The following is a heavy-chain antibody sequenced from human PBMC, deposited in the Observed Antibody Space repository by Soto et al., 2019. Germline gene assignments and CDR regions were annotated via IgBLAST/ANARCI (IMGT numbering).Heavy chain of an antibody. V-gene: IGHV3-30*04. Sequence: GSLRLSCETSGLTFSSYALHWVRQAPGKGLKWVAVVSYDGTYKYYADSVKGRFTISRDNSRNTLYLQMNSLTVEDTAAYYCAREGHYSNSSGDYYGNWFDPWGQGTRVTVSS. CDR3: AREGHYSNSSGDYYGNWFDP. CDR1: GLTFSSYA. D-gene: IGHD3-22*01. J-gene: IGHJ5*02. CDR2: VSYDGTYK.